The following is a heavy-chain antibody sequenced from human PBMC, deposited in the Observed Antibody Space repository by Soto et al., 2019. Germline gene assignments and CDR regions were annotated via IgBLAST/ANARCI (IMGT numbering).Heavy chain of an antibody. CDR1: GYIFTSYG. D-gene: IGHD6-6*01. CDR2: ISAYNGNT. V-gene: IGHV1-18*04. J-gene: IGHJ4*02. Sequence: ASVKVSCKASGYIFTSYGISWVRQAPGQRLEWMGWISAYNGNTNYSQRLQDRATMTPDTHTSTASMEPRSLTADDTTVYYCARGSLAGFDYWGQGTLVTVSS. CDR3: ARGSLAGFDY.